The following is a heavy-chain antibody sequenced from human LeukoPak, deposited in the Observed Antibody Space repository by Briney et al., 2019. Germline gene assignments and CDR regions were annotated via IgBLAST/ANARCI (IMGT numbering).Heavy chain of an antibody. CDR3: ARARNDYDSNGFSFLDY. D-gene: IGHD3-22*01. Sequence: GGSLRLSCAASGISFSSHGMHWVRQAPGKGLEWVAVIWYGGSNIYYADSVKGRFTIFRDNSKNTLYLQMNSLRAEDTALYYCARARNDYDSNGFSFLDYWGQGTLVTVSS. CDR1: GISFSSHG. V-gene: IGHV3-33*01. J-gene: IGHJ4*02. CDR2: IWYGGSNI.